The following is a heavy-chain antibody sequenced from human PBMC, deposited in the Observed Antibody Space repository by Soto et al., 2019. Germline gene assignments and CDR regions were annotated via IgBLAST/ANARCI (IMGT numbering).Heavy chain of an antibody. CDR3: AREGPLPFSPLGPFQH. D-gene: IGHD3-10*01. CDR2: ISFDGSNK. Sequence: GGSLRLSCAASGFTFSTYAMHWVRQAPGKGLEWVAVISFDGSNKYNADSVKGRFTISRDSSKNTLYLQMNSLRAEDTAVYYCAREGPLPFSPLGPFQHWGQGTLV. CDR1: GFTFSTYA. V-gene: IGHV3-30-3*01. J-gene: IGHJ1*01.